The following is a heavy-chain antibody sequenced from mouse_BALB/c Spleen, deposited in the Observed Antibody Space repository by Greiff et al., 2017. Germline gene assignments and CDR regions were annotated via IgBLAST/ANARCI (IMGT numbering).Heavy chain of an antibody. J-gene: IGHJ3*01. CDR2: IYPGSGST. D-gene: IGHD4-1*01. Sequence: LQQPGSELVRPGASVKLSCKASGYTFTSYWMHWVKQRPGQGLEWIGNIYPGSGSTNYDEKFKSKATLTVDTSSSTAYMQLSSLTSEDSAVYYCTSGTPFAYWGQGTLVTVSA. V-gene: IGHV1S22*01. CDR3: TSGTPFAY. CDR1: GYTFTSYW.